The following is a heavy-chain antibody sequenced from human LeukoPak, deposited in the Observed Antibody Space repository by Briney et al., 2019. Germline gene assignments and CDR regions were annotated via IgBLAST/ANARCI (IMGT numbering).Heavy chain of an antibody. CDR2: ISWNSGSI. Sequence: GRSLRLSCAASGFTFDDYAMHWVRQAPGKGLEWVSGISWNSGSIGHADSVKGRFTISRDNAKNSLYLQMNSLRAEDTALYYCAKTEDPMRGIAVAGSNWGQGTLVTVYS. D-gene: IGHD6-19*01. V-gene: IGHV3-9*01. CDR3: AKTEDPMRGIAVAGSN. J-gene: IGHJ4*02. CDR1: GFTFDDYA.